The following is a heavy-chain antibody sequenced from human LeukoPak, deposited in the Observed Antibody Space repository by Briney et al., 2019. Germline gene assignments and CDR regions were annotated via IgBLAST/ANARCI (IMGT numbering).Heavy chain of an antibody. CDR1: GGSISGYH. CDR3: ARGPAVTTAELDY. Sequence: PSETLSLTCNVSGGSISGYHWSWIRQPPGKALEWLGYIYYSGSSNYNPSLKSRVTMSADTSKNQFSLKLSSVTAADTAVYYCARGPAVTTAELDYWGQGTLVTVSS. CDR2: IYYSGSS. V-gene: IGHV4-59*01. J-gene: IGHJ4*02. D-gene: IGHD4-11*01.